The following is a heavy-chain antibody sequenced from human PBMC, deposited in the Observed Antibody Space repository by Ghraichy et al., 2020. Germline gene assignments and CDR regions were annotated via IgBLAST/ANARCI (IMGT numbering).Heavy chain of an antibody. CDR1: GYTFTRFN. Sequence: ASVKVSCKASGYTFTRFNLHWVRQAPGEGLEWLGRINPHTGGTDYSQKFQGRVTMTRDTSISTAYMELSSLRSDDTAVYFCARDLSSKIMVAPLGNWFDPWGQGTLVTVSS. V-gene: IGHV1-2*06. CDR2: INPHTGGT. CDR3: ARDLSSKIMVAPLGNWFDP. D-gene: IGHD2-8*01. J-gene: IGHJ5*02.